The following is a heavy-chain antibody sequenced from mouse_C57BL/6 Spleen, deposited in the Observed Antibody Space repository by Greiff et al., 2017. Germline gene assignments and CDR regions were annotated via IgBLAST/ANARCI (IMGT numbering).Heavy chain of an antibody. V-gene: IGHV10-3*01. CDR1: GFTFNTYA. CDR2: IRSKSSNYAT. CDR3: VRDGGSSGPIDY. J-gene: IGHJ2*01. D-gene: IGHD3-2*02. Sequence: EVQVVESGGGLVQPKGSLKLSCAASGFTFNTYAMHWVRQAPGKGLEWVARIRSKSSNYATYYADSVKDRFTISRDDSQSMLYLQMNNLKTEDTAMYYCVRDGGSSGPIDYWGQGTTLTVSS.